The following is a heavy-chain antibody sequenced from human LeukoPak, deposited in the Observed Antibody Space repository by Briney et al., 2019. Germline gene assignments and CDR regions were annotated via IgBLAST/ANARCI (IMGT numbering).Heavy chain of an antibody. D-gene: IGHD1-14*01. CDR1: GYTFTGYY. J-gene: IGHJ1*01. CDR3: ARLPYNFDEYFQH. CDR2: INPNSGGT. Sequence: ASVKVSCKASGYTFTGYYMHWVRQAPGQGREWMGWINPNSGGTNYAQKFQGRVTMTRDTSICTAYMELSRLRSDDTAVYYCARLPYNFDEYFQHWGQGTLVTVSS. V-gene: IGHV1-2*02.